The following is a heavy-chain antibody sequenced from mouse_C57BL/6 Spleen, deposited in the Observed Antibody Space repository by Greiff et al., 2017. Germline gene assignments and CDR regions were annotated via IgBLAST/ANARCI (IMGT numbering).Heavy chain of an antibody. CDR2: IHPNSGST. Sequence: QVQLKQPGAELVKPGASVKLSCKASGFTFTSYWMHWVRQRPGQGLEWIGMIHPNSGSTYYNEKFKSKATLTVDKSSSTAYMQLSSLTSEDSAVYYCLYYSENFDYWGQGTTLTVSS. J-gene: IGHJ2*01. CDR3: LYYSENFDY. V-gene: IGHV1-64*01. D-gene: IGHD2-13*01. CDR1: GFTFTSYW.